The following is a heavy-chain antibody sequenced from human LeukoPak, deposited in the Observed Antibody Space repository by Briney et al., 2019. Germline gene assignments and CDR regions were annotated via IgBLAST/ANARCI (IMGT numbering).Heavy chain of an antibody. CDR2: ISWNSGSI. D-gene: IGHD3-3*01. Sequence: GGSLRLSCAASGFTFDDYAMHWVRQAPGKGLEWVSGISWNSGSIGYADSVKGRFTISRDNAKNSLYLQMNSLRAEDTALYYCAKAQAYYNFWSGSQGPFDYWGQGTLVTVSS. CDR1: GFTFDDYA. V-gene: IGHV3-9*01. CDR3: AKAQAYYNFWSGSQGPFDY. J-gene: IGHJ4*02.